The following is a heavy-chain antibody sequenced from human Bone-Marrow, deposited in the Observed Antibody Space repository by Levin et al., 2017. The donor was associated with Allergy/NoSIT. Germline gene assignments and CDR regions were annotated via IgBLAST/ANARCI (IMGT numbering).Heavy chain of an antibody. CDR2: ISYDGSNK. J-gene: IGHJ4*02. CDR3: ANSHTRSATVVTPLQSVY. CDR1: GFTFSSYG. V-gene: IGHV3-30*18. Sequence: LSLTCAASGFTFSSYGMHWVRQAPGKGLEWVAVISYDGSNKYYADSVKGRFTISRDNSKNTLYLQMNSRRAEDTAVYYCANSHTRSATVVTPLQSVYWGQGTLVTVSS. D-gene: IGHD4-23*01.